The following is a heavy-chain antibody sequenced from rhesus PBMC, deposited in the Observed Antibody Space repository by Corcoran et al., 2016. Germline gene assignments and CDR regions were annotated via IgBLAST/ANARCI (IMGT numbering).Heavy chain of an antibody. D-gene: IGHD2-21*01. CDR3: AKYYCSGYCQGFDS. CDR1: GGSIRTSY. J-gene: IGHJ6*01. V-gene: IGHV4-160*01. CDR2: IYGGNGGT. Sequence: QVQLQESGPGLVKLSETLSLPCAVSGGSIRTSYWSWVRQSPGKGLEWVGFIYGGNGGTAYNPSLESRVTFSTDTSKNQFSLKLNSVTAADTAVYYCAKYYCSGYCQGFDSWGQGVVVTVTS.